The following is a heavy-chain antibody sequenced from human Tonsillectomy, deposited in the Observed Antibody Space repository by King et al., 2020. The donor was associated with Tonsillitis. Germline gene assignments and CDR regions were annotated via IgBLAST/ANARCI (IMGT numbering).Heavy chain of an antibody. D-gene: IGHD6-19*01. J-gene: IGHJ4*02. CDR1: GYSNSNGFY. CDR2: NRHRLGTVYYSGST. CDR3: GIGGGIAVSAF. V-gene: IGHV4-38-2*02. Sequence: VQLQESGPGLMRPSETLSLTCSVSGYSNSNGFYWNWIRQPPGKGLEWGGSNRHRLGTVYYSGSTYYSSSLKSRVTISVDTSKNQLSLKLHSVTAADTAISYCGIGGGIAVSAFWGPGTLVTVSS.